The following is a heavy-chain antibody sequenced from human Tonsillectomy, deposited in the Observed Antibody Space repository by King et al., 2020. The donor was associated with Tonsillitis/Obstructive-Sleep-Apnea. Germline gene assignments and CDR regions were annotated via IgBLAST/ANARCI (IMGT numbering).Heavy chain of an antibody. CDR3: ARHIVVVGPSFDY. J-gene: IGHJ4*02. CDR2: IYYSGST. D-gene: IGHD2-15*01. Sequence: QLQESGPGLVKPSQTLSLTCTVSGGSISSGGYYWSWIRQHPGKGLEWIGYIYYSGSTYYNPSLKSRVTISVDTSKNQFSLKLSSVTAADTAGYYCARHIVVVGPSFDYWGQGTLVTVSS. CDR1: GGSISSGGYY. V-gene: IGHV4-31*03.